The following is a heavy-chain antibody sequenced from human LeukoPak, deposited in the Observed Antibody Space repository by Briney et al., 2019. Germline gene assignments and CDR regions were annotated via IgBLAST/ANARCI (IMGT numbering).Heavy chain of an antibody. CDR1: GFTFSSYA. CDR3: AKDHRYYDSSGYYGLDY. Sequence: TGESLRLSCAASGFTFSSYAMTWVRQAPGKGLEWVSAISGSGGSTYYADSVRGRFTISRDNSKNTLYLQMNSPRAEDTAIYYCAKDHRYYDSSGYYGLDYWGQGTLVTVSS. D-gene: IGHD3-22*01. J-gene: IGHJ4*02. V-gene: IGHV3-23*01. CDR2: ISGSGGST.